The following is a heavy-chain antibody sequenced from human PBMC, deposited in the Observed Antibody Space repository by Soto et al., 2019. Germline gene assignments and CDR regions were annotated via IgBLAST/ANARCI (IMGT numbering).Heavy chain of an antibody. CDR3: ARQHYDFWSGYYSGGFYYYYMDV. V-gene: IGHV4-39*01. Sequence: SETLSLTCTVSGGSISSSSYYWGWIRQPPGKGLEWIGSIYYSGSTYYNPSLKSRVTISVDTSKNQFSLKLSSVTAADTAVYYCARQHYDFWSGYYSGGFYYYYMDVWGKGTTVTVSS. J-gene: IGHJ6*03. D-gene: IGHD3-3*01. CDR1: GGSISSSSYY. CDR2: IYYSGST.